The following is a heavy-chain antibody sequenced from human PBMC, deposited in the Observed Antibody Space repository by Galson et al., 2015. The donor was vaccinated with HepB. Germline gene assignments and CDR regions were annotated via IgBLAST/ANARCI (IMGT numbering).Heavy chain of an antibody. CDR1: GFTFSSYA. Sequence: SLRLSCAASGFTFSSYAMHWVRQAPGKGLEWVAVISYDGNNKYYADSVKGRFTISRDNSKNTLYLQMNSLRAEDTAVYYCARDPSTIWFGAGFDYWGQGTLVTVSS. CDR3: ARDPSTIWFGAGFDY. CDR2: ISYDGNNK. D-gene: IGHD3-10*01. V-gene: IGHV3-30-3*01. J-gene: IGHJ4*02.